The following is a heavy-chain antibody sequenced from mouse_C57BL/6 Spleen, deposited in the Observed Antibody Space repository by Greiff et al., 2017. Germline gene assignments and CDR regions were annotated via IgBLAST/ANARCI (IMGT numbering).Heavy chain of an antibody. Sequence: EVKVVESGGDLVKPGGSLKLSCAASGFTFSSYGMSWVRQTPDKRLEWVATISSGGSYTYYPDSVKGRFTISRDNAKNTLYLQMSSLKSEDTAMYYCASVWDYWGQGTTLTVSS. J-gene: IGHJ2*01. V-gene: IGHV5-6*01. CDR3: ASVWDY. CDR2: ISSGGSYT. CDR1: GFTFSSYG.